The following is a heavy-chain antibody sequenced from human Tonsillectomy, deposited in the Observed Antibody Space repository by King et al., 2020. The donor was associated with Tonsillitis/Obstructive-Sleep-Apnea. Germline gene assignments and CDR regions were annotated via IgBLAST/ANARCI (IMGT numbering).Heavy chain of an antibody. Sequence: VKLVESWGGVVQPGRSLRLSCAASGFTFSSYGMHWVRQAPGKGLEWVAVIWYDGTNKYYADSVKGRFTISRDNSKNTLYLQMNSLRAEDTAVYYCARVDGYYDSFYEIWGQGTMVTVSS. V-gene: IGHV3-33*01. CDR2: IWYDGTNK. J-gene: IGHJ3*02. CDR1: GFTFSSYG. CDR3: ARVDGYYDSFYEI. D-gene: IGHD3-3*01.